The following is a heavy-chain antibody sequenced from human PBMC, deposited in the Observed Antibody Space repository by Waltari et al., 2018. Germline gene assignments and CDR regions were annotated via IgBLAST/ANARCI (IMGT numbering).Heavy chain of an antibody. V-gene: IGHV4-34*01. CDR3: ARGPYPSIAAAGIDY. D-gene: IGHD6-13*01. CDR1: GGSFRGYY. CDR2: INHSGST. J-gene: IGHJ4*02. Sequence: QVQLQQWGAGRLKPSETLSLTCAVYGGSFRGYYGSWISQPPGKGLEWIGEINHSGSTNYNPSLKRRVTISVDTSKNQFSLKLSSVTAADTAVYYCARGPYPSIAAAGIDYWGQGTLVTVSS.